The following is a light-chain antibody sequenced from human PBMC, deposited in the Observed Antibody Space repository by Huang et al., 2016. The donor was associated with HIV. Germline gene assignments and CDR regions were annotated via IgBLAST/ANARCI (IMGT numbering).Light chain of an antibody. CDR2: RGS. J-gene: IGKJ2*01. CDR1: QILLVRVCHRR. Sequence: AAMSFGSVQILLVRVCHRRFCGSLPKPGRSPQLLVFRGSNRVSGVPDRFTGSGSGTNFTLEISRGEAEDAGTYYCMQGLQPPPTFGQGTKLEI. V-gene: IGKV2-28*01. CDR3: MQGLQPPPT.